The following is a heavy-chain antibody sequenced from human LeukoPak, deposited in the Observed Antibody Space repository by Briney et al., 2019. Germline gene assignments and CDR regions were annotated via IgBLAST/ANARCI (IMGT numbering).Heavy chain of an antibody. V-gene: IGHV1-2*02. CDR2: INPNSGGT. D-gene: IGHD1-26*01. J-gene: IGHJ4*02. Sequence: ASVKVSCKASGYTFTGYYMHWVRQAPGQGLEWMGWINPNSGGTNYAQKFRGRVTMTRDTSISTAYMELSRLRSDDTAVYYCARSVVGATWVDYWGQGTLVTVSS. CDR3: ARSVVGATWVDY. CDR1: GYTFTGYY.